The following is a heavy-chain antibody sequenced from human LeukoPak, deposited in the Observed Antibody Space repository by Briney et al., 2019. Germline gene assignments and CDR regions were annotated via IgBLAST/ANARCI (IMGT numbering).Heavy chain of an antibody. D-gene: IGHD6-19*01. CDR1: GDSVSSNSAA. Sequence: PSQTLPLTCAISGDSVSSNSAAWNWIRQSPSRGLEWLGRTYYRSKWYNDYAVSVKSRITINPDTSKNQFSLQLNSVTPEDTAVYYCARDEWLVRGGGFDYWGQGTLVTVPS. J-gene: IGHJ4*02. V-gene: IGHV6-1*01. CDR3: ARDEWLVRGGGFDY. CDR2: TYYRSKWYN.